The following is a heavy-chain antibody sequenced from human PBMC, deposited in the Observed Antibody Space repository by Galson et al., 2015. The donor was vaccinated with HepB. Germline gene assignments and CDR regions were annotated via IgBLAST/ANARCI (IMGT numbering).Heavy chain of an antibody. CDR1: GFIFSGNG. CDR2: IWNDGSQK. D-gene: IGHD2/OR15-2a*01. Sequence: SLRLSCAASGFIFSGNGMQWVRQAPGKGLEWVAVIWNDGSQKYYADSVKGRFTISRDNSKNTLYLQMNSLSAEDTAVYFCARVISDSYFDYWGQGSLVTVSS. CDR3: ARVISDSYFDY. V-gene: IGHV3-33*08. J-gene: IGHJ4*02.